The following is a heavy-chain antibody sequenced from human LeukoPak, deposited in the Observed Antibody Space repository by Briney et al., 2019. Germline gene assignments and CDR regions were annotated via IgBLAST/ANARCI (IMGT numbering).Heavy chain of an antibody. CDR2: ISSSNSTI. V-gene: IGHV3-48*02. Sequence: GGSLRLSCAASGFTVSSNYMSWVRQAPGKGLEWVSYISSSNSTIYYADSVKGRFTISRDNAKNSLYLQMNSLRDEDTAVYYCARRSPSDYWGQGTLVTVSS. J-gene: IGHJ4*02. CDR1: GFTVSSNY. CDR3: ARRSPSDY.